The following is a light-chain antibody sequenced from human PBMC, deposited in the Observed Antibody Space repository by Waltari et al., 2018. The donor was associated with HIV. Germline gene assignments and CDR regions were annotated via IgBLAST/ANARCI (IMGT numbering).Light chain of an antibody. CDR3: QSSDSIIAV. CDR2: EDT. Sequence: NFMLTQPHSVSESPGKTVIISCTRSSGSIDSNYVQWSQQRPGSAPIILIDEDTERPSGVSERFSASIDSSSNSASLTISGLTTEDEADYYCQSSDSIIAVFGGGTKLTVL. CDR1: SGSIDSNY. V-gene: IGLV6-57*03. J-gene: IGLJ3*02.